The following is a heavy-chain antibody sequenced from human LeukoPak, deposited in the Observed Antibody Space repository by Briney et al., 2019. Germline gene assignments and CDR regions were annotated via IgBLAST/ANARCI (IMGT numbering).Heavy chain of an antibody. V-gene: IGHV3-53*01. CDR2: IYSGGST. D-gene: IGHD5-24*01. Sequence: GGSLRLSCAASGFTVSSNYMSWVRQAPGKGLEWVSVIYSGGSTYYADSVKGRFTISRDNSKNTLYLQMNSLRAEGTAVYYCAMATITLRGGYYFDYWGQGTLVTVSS. J-gene: IGHJ4*02. CDR1: GFTVSSNY. CDR3: AMATITLRGGYYFDY.